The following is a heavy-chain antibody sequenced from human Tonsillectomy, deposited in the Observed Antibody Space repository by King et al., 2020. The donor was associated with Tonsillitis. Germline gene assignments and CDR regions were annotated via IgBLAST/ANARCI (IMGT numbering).Heavy chain of an antibody. D-gene: IGHD6-13*01. CDR1: GFTFSSYA. V-gene: IGHV3-30*04. CDR2: ISYDGSNK. CDR3: ARGGGGRSSIWYYDYYYYGMDV. J-gene: IGHJ6*02. Sequence: VQLVESGGGVVQPGRSLRLSCAASGFTFSSYAMHWVRQAPGKGLEWVAVISYDGSNKYYADSVKGRFTISRDNSKNTLYLQMNSLRAEDTAVYYCARGGGGRSSIWYYDYYYYGMDVWGQGTTVTVSS.